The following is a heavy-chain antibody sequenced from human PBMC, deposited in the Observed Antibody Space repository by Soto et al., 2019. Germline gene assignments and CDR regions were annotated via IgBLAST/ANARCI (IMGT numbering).Heavy chain of an antibody. V-gene: IGHV4-34*01. CDR3: ARVRGVAGSDAFDI. CDR2: INHNGSN. J-gene: IGHJ3*02. D-gene: IGHD6-19*01. CDR1: GGSFSGYY. Sequence: SETLSLTCAVYGGSFSGYYWSWIRQPPGKGLEWIGEINHNGSNNYKPYLKSRVTIAVDTAKNQLSLKLSLVPAADTAVYYCARVRGVAGSDAFDIWGQGTMVTVSS.